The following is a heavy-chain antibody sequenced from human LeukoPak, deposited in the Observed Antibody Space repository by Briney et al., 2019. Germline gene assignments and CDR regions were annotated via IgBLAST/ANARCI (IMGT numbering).Heavy chain of an antibody. V-gene: IGHV4-34*01. D-gene: IGHD1-26*01. Sequence: SETLSLTCAVYGGSFSGYYWSWIRQPPGKGLEWIGEINHSGSTNYNPSLKSRVTISVDTYKNQFSLKLSSVTAADTAVYYCARFNSGSYQHYFDYWGQGTLVTVSS. CDR3: ARFNSGSYQHYFDY. CDR2: INHSGST. CDR1: GGSFSGYY. J-gene: IGHJ4*02.